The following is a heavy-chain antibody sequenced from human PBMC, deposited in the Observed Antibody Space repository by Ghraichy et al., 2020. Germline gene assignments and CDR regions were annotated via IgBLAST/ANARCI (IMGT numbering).Heavy chain of an antibody. D-gene: IGHD2-21*02. Sequence: SVKVSCKASGGTFSSYAISWVRQAPGQGLEWMGGIIPIFGTANYAQKFQGRVTITADESTSTAYMELSSLRSEDTAVYYCAIAYCGGDCYRPGAFDIWGQGTMVTVSS. CDR3: AIAYCGGDCYRPGAFDI. CDR1: GGTFSSYA. V-gene: IGHV1-69*13. CDR2: IIPIFGTA. J-gene: IGHJ3*02.